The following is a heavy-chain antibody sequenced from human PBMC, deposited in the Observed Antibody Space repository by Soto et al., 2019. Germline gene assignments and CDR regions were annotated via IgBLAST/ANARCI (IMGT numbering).Heavy chain of an antibody. CDR2: IYYSGSN. J-gene: IGHJ4*02. CDR3: ARVRYGVPRGDYFDS. V-gene: IGHV4-31*03. Sequence: SETLSLTCTVSCGSISSGEHYWSWIRQLPGKGLEWIGNIYYSGSNYYNPSLKSRVTISVDTSKNQFSLNLSSVTAADTAIYYCARVRYGVPRGDYFDSWGQGILVTVSS. CDR1: CGSISSGEHY. D-gene: IGHD4-17*01.